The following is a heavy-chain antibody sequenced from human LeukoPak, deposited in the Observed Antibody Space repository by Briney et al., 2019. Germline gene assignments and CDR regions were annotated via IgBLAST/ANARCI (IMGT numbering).Heavy chain of an antibody. CDR3: ARVQMVRGVIY. CDR1: GGSFSGYY. CDR2: INHSGST. Sequence: SETLSLTCAVYGGSFSGYYWSWIRQPPGKGLEWIGEINHSGSTNYNPSLKSRVTISVDTSKNQLSLRLSSVTAADTAVYYCARVQMVRGVIYWGQGTLVTVSS. D-gene: IGHD3-10*01. V-gene: IGHV4-34*01. J-gene: IGHJ4*02.